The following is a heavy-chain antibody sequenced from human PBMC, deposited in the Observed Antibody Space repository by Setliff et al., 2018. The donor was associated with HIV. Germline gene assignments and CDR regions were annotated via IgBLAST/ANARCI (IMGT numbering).Heavy chain of an antibody. Sequence: PSETLSLTCTVSGGSISSGSNYWSWIRQPAGKGLEWIGRIYTSGSTNYNPSLKSRVTISVDTSNNQFSLKLSSVTAADTAVYYCARDPGGSPLLDAFDIWGQGTMVTVSS. CDR3: ARDPGGSPLLDAFDI. CDR1: GGSISSGSNY. V-gene: IGHV4-61*02. D-gene: IGHD1-26*01. CDR2: IYTSGST. J-gene: IGHJ3*02.